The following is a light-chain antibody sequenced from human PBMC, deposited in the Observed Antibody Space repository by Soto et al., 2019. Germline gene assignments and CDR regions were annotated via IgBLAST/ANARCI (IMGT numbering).Light chain of an antibody. CDR2: WAS. J-gene: IGKJ2*01. V-gene: IGKV4-1*01. Sequence: DIVMTQSPDSLAVSLGERATINCKSSRSVLSSSNNKNFLAWYQQKPGQSPKLLIYWASTRESGVPDRFSGSGSGTDFTITLSSLQAEDVAVYYCQKYYRIPYTFGQRTKLEIK. CDR3: QKYYRIPYT. CDR1: RSVLSSSNNKNF.